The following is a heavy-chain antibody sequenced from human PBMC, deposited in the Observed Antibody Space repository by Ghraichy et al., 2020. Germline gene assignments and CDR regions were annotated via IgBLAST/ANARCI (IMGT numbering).Heavy chain of an antibody. D-gene: IGHD5-18*01. CDR3: ASRGYSYGWWDY. V-gene: IGHV3-74*01. Sequence: GGSLRLSCAASGFTFSSYWMHWVRQAPGKGLVWVSRINSNGSSTSYADSVKGRFTISRDNAKNTLYLQMNSLRAEDTAVYYCASRGYSYGWWDYWGQGTLVTVSS. CDR1: GFTFSSYW. J-gene: IGHJ4*02. CDR2: INSNGSST.